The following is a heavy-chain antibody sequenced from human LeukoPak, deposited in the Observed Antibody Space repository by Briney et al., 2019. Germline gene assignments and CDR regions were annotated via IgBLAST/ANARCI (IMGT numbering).Heavy chain of an antibody. V-gene: IGHV3-23*01. CDR1: GFTFSSYA. CDR2: ICGSGGST. Sequence: PGGSLRLSCAASGFTFSSYAMSWVRQAPGKGLEWVSAICGSGGSTYYADSVKGRFTISRANSKNTLYLQMNSLRAEDTAVYYCAKEYDSSGYLPLYGMDVWGQGTTVTVSS. CDR3: AKEYDSSGYLPLYGMDV. J-gene: IGHJ6*02. D-gene: IGHD3-22*01.